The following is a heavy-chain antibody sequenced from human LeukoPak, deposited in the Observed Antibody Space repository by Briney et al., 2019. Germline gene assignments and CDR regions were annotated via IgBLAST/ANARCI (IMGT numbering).Heavy chain of an antibody. CDR3: AKWPEGAMDYFDY. D-gene: IGHD3-16*01. Sequence: PGGSLRLSCAASGFTFSSSAMSWVRQVPGKGLEWVSGISASGDGTRTYYADSVKGRFTISRDNSKNTLYLEMSSLRVEDTAIYYCAKWPEGAMDYFDYWGQGTLVTVSS. CDR1: GFTFSSSA. CDR2: ISASGDGTRT. J-gene: IGHJ4*02. V-gene: IGHV3-23*01.